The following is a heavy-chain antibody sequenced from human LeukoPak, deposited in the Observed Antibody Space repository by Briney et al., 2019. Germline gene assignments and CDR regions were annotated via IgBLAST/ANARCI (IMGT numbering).Heavy chain of an antibody. D-gene: IGHD6-19*01. CDR3: ARQRPASSGWNGVAFDI. V-gene: IGHV1-24*01. Sequence: GASVKVSCKVSGYTLTELSMHWVRQAPGKGLEWMGGFDPEDGETIYAQKFQGRVTMTRDTSTSTVYMELSSLRSEDTAVYYCARQRPASSGWNGVAFDIWGQGTIVTVSS. J-gene: IGHJ3*02. CDR1: GYTLTELS. CDR2: FDPEDGET.